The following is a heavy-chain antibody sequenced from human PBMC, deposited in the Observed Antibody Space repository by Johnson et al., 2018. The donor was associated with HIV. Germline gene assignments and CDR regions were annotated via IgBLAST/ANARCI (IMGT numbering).Heavy chain of an antibody. CDR1: GFTFDDYT. D-gene: IGHD1-26*01. J-gene: IGHJ3*02. Sequence: VQLVESGGGLVQPGGSLRLSCAASGFTFDDYTMHWVRQAPGKGLEWVSVIYSGGSTYYADSVKGRFTISRDNSKNTLYLQMNSLRVEDTAVYFCARDLIVGTTRTGAFDIWGQGTKVTVSS. V-gene: IGHV3-66*01. CDR3: ARDLIVGTTRTGAFDI. CDR2: IYSGGST.